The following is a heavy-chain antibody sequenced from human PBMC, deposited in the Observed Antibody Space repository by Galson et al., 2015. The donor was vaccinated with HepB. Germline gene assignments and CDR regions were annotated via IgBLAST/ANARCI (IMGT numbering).Heavy chain of an antibody. CDR1: GFTFSSYG. Sequence: SLRLSCAASGFTFSSYGMHWVRQAPGKGLEWVAVISYDGSNKYYADSVKGRFTISRDNSKNTLYLQMNSLRAEDTAVYYCAKDCGGDCYSYYWGQGTLVIVSS. J-gene: IGHJ4*02. CDR3: AKDCGGDCYSYY. V-gene: IGHV3-30*18. CDR2: ISYDGSNK. D-gene: IGHD2-21*01.